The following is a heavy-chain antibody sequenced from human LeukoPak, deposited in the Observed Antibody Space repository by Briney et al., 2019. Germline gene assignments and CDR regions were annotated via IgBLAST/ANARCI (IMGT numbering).Heavy chain of an antibody. CDR1: GFTFSSYA. Sequence: GGSLRLSCSASGFTFSSYAMHWVRQAPGKGLEYVSAISSNGGSTYYADSVKGRFTISRDNSKNTLYPQMSSLRAEDTAVYYCVKDPAVAGTRYFDYWGQGTLVTVSS. J-gene: IGHJ4*02. D-gene: IGHD6-19*01. V-gene: IGHV3-64D*09. CDR2: ISSNGGST. CDR3: VKDPAVAGTRYFDY.